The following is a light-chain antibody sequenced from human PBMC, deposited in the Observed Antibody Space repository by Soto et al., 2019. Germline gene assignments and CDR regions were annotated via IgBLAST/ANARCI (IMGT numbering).Light chain of an antibody. CDR1: QSIVTY. CDR3: QQSDSTPPWT. V-gene: IGKV1-39*01. Sequence: DIQMTQSPSSLSASVGDRVTITCRASQSIVTYLNWYLQKPGKAPKLLIYAASNLQSGVPSRFSGSGSGTDFTLTSSSLQPEDFATYFCQQSDSTPPWTFGQGTKVEIK. J-gene: IGKJ1*01. CDR2: AAS.